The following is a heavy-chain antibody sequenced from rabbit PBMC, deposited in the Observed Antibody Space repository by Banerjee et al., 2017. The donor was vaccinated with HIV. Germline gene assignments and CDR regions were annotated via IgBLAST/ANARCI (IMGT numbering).Heavy chain of an antibody. V-gene: IGHV1S43*01. CDR2: IYTSSDIT. D-gene: IGHD1-1*01. Sequence: QEQLVESGGGLVQPGGSLKLSCKASGFSLSSYAMNWVRQAPGKGLELIACIYTSSDITWYASWVNGRFTISRSTSLNTVDLKLTSLTAADTATYFCARAYASSSDYSYYFNLWGPGTLVTVS. CDR1: GFSLSSYA. CDR3: ARAYASSSDYSYYFNL. J-gene: IGHJ4*01.